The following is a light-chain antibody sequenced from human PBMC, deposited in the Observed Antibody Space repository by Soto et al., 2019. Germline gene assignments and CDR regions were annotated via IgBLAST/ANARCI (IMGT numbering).Light chain of an antibody. V-gene: IGKV1-9*01. CDR2: GAS. CDR1: QGISAF. J-gene: IGKJ4*01. CDR3: QHVSSYPLT. Sequence: IQLTQSPSSLSAAVGDRVTITCRASQGISAFLACYQQKPGEAPNLLIYGASTLQSGVPSRFRGSGSGTDFTLTISSLQPEDSATYYCQHVSSYPLTFGGGTKVEIK.